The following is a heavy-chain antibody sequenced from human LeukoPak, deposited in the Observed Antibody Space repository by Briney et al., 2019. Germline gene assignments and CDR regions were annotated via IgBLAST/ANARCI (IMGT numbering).Heavy chain of an antibody. J-gene: IGHJ5*02. V-gene: IGHV4-59*01. CDR2: IYDSGST. D-gene: IGHD6-6*01. Sequence: PSETLSLTCTVSGASISSYYWSWIRQPPGKGLEWIAYIYDSGSTNYNPSLKSRVTTSVDTSKNQFSLKLSSVTAADTAVYYCARELKGIAARQGGWFDPWGQGTLVTVSS. CDR3: ARELKGIAARQGGWFDP. CDR1: GASISSYY.